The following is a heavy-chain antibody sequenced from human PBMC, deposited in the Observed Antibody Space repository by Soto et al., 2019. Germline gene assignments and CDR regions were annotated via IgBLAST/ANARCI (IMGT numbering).Heavy chain of an antibody. V-gene: IGHV4-39*01. J-gene: IGHJ3*02. Sequence: QLQLQESGPGLVKPSETLSLTCTVSGGSISSSSYYWGWIRQPPGKGLEWIGSIYYSGSTYYNPSLKSRVTISVDTSKNQFSLKLSSVTAADTAVYYCARPDPHYDSSGYRTEAFDIWGQGTMVTVSS. CDR1: GGSISSSSYY. CDR3: ARPDPHYDSSGYRTEAFDI. D-gene: IGHD3-22*01. CDR2: IYYSGST.